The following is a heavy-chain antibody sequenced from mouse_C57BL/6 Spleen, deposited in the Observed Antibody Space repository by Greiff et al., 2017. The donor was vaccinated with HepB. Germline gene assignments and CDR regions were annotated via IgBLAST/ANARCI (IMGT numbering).Heavy chain of an antibody. CDR1: GFTFSSYA. D-gene: IGHD2-1*01. Sequence: EVQVVESGGGLVKPGGSLKLSCAASGFTFSSYAMSWVRQTPEKRLEWVATISDGGSYTYYPDNVKGRFTISRDNAKNNLYLQMSHLKSEDTAMYYCARGNYENAMDYWGQGTSVTVSS. CDR2: ISDGGSYT. CDR3: ARGNYENAMDY. V-gene: IGHV5-4*01. J-gene: IGHJ4*01.